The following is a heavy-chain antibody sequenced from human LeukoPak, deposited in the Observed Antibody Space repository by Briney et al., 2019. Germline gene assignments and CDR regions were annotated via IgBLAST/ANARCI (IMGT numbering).Heavy chain of an antibody. CDR3: AKEGDYYGSGSHRDAFDM. CDR2: ISGSGGST. D-gene: IGHD3-10*01. V-gene: IGHV3-23*01. J-gene: IGHJ3*02. CDR1: GFTFSSYW. Sequence: GGSLRLFCAASGFTFSSYWMSWVRQAPGKGLEWFSAISGSGGSTYYADSVKGRFTISIDNSKNTLYLQMNSLRPENTALYYCAKEGDYYGSGSHRDAFDMWGQGTMVTVSS.